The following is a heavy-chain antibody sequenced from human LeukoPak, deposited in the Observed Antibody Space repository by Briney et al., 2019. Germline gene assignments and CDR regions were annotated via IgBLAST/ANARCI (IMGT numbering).Heavy chain of an antibody. CDR3: AREGYSSGWYFVFDY. CDR2: ISSSSSTI. CDR1: GFTFSSYG. V-gene: IGHV3-48*02. J-gene: IGHJ4*02. Sequence: PGGSLRLSCAASGFTFSSYGMNWVRQAPGKGLEWVSYISSSSSTIYYADSAKGRFTISRDNAKNSLYLQMNSLRDEDTAVYYCAREGYSSGWYFVFDYWGQGTLVTVSS. D-gene: IGHD6-19*01.